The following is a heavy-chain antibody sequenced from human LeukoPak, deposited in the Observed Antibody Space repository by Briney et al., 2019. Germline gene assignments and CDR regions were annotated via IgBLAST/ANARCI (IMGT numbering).Heavy chain of an antibody. D-gene: IGHD5-24*01. J-gene: IGHJ6*03. CDR3: ARAWLPDYYYYYYMDV. Sequence: ASVKVSCKASGYTFTSYDINWVRQATGQGLEWMGWMNPNSGNTGYAQKFQGRVTITADKSTSTAYMELSSLRSEDTAVYYCARAWLPDYYYYYYMDVWGKGTTVTVSS. V-gene: IGHV1-8*01. CDR1: GYTFTSYD. CDR2: MNPNSGNT.